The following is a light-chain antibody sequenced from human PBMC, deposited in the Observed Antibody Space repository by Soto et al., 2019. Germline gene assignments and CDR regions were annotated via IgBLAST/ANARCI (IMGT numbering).Light chain of an antibody. V-gene: IGKV3-11*01. CDR3: LQRDRWPPA. Sequence: EIVLTQSPATLSLSPGERATLSCRASQSVSSYLAWYQQKPGQAPRLLIYDASNRATGIPARFSGSGSGTDFTLTISSLEPEDFAVYHCLQRDRWPPAFGQGTRLEIK. CDR2: DAS. CDR1: QSVSSY. J-gene: IGKJ5*01.